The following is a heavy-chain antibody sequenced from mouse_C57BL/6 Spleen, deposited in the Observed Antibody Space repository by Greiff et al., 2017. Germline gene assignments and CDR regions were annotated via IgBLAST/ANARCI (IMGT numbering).Heavy chain of an antibody. CDR2: IYIGNGYT. V-gene: IGHV1-58*01. CDR1: GYTFTSYG. CDR3: ARSRGYVDAMDY. J-gene: IGHJ4*01. Sequence: EVMLVESGAELVRPGSSVKMSCKTSGYTFTSYGINWVKQRPGQGLEWIGYIYIGNGYTKYNEKFKGKATLTSDTSSSTAYMQLSSLTSADSAIYFCARSRGYVDAMDYWGQGTSVTVSS. D-gene: IGHD1-2*01.